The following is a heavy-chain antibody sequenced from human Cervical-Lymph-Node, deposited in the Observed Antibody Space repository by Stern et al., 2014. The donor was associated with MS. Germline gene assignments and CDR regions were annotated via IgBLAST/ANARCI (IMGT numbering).Heavy chain of an antibody. V-gene: IGHV1-46*01. CDR3: ARDFVRGSGPDY. CDR2: ISPSGGST. Sequence: MQLVESGAEVKKPGASVKVSCKASGYTFTSSYMHWVRQAPGQGLEWMGIISPSGGSTSYAQKFQGRVTMTRDTSTSTVYMELSSLRSEDTAVYYCARDFVRGSGPDYWGQGTLVTVSS. D-gene: IGHD6-19*01. J-gene: IGHJ4*02. CDR1: GYTFTSSY.